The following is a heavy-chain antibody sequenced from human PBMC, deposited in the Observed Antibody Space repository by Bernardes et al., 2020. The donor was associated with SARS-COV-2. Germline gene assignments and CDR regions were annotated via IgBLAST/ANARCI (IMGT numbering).Heavy chain of an antibody. V-gene: IGHV3-23*01. CDR3: AKDRRGYGDYAVWFDP. CDR1: GFTFSNYA. Sequence: SLRLSCAASGFTFSNYAMTWVRQAPGKGLEWVSIISDNGDKTYYADSVKGRFTIPRDNSKNMLYLEMNSLRVEDTAVYYCAKDRRGYGDYAVWFDPWGQGTLVTVSS. J-gene: IGHJ5*02. CDR2: ISDNGDKT. D-gene: IGHD4-17*01.